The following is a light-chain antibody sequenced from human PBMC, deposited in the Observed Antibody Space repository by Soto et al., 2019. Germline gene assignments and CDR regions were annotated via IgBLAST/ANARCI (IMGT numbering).Light chain of an antibody. CDR1: QSISSY. CDR2: AAS. V-gene: IGKV1-39*01. J-gene: IGKJ2*01. Sequence: DIQMTQSPSSLSASIGDRVTITCRASQSISSYLNWFQQKPGEAPKLLIQAASSLQSGVPSRFSGSGSGTEDTLTINSLLPEDFAVYYCQQSYSAPVTFGQGTKL. CDR3: QQSYSAPVT.